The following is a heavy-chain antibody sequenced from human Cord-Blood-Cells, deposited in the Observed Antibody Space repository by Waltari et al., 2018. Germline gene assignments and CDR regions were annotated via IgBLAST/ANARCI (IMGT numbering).Heavy chain of an antibody. D-gene: IGHD6-13*01. Sequence: QVQLVESGGGVVQPGRSLRLSCAASGFTSSSYGMNWVRQAPGKGLVGVVVRWYDGSNKYDADPVKGGLTISREKSKYTLDLQMNSLRAEDTAAYYCARDGGVYSSNWFDPWGQGTRVTVAS. CDR3: ARDGGVYSSNWFDP. J-gene: IGHJ5*02. CDR1: GFTSSSYG. CDR2: RWYDGSNK. V-gene: IGHV3-33*01.